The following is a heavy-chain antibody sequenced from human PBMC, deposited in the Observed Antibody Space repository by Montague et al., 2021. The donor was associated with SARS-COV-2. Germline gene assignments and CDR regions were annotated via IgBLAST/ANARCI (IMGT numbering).Heavy chain of an antibody. Sequence: ETLSLTCAVSGGSISSSHWWSWVRQPPGKGLEWIGEIYHSGSTNYNPSLKSRVTISIDKSKNQFSLKLSSVTAADTAVYYCAREFRTYGYGGQYWYFDLWGRGTLVTVSS. J-gene: IGHJ2*01. D-gene: IGHD3-10*01. CDR2: IYHSGST. CDR3: AREFRTYGYGGQYWYFDL. V-gene: IGHV4-4*02. CDR1: GGSISSSHW.